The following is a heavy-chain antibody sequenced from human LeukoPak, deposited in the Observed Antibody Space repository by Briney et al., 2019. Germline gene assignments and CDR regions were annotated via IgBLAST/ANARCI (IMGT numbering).Heavy chain of an antibody. CDR3: ARVRGDRDILTGYFKLYFDY. J-gene: IGHJ4*02. CDR1: GFSFNTYW. V-gene: IGHV3-7*04. D-gene: IGHD3-9*01. CDR2: IKQDGSDK. Sequence: GGSLRLSCAASGFSFNTYWMTWVRQAPGKGLEWVANIKQDGSDKDYVDSVKGRFTIPRDNGKNSLYLQMNSLRGDDTAVYYCARVRGDRDILTGYFKLYFDYWGQGTLVTVSS.